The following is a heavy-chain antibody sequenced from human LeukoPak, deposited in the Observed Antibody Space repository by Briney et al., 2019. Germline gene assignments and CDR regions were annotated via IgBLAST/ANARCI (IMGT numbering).Heavy chain of an antibody. CDR2: ISGSSGST. J-gene: IGHJ4*02. D-gene: IGHD3-22*01. V-gene: IGHV3-23*01. CDR3: AKVRKWLFRPLDY. Sequence: GGSLRLSCAASGFTFSSYAMSWVRQAPGKGLEWVSAISGSSGSTYYADSVKGRFTISRDNSKNTLYLQMNSLRAEDTAVYYCAKVRKWLFRPLDYWGQGTLVTVSS. CDR1: GFTFSSYA.